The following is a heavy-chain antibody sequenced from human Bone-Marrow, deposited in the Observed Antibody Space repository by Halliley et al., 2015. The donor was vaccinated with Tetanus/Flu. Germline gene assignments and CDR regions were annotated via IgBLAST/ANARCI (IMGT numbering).Heavy chain of an antibody. Sequence: VAVIWHDGRNKYYADSLKGRFTISRDNSKNTMYLQVNSLRDEDTAVYYCARDGWDLLGYFQHWGQGTLVTVSS. V-gene: IGHV3-33*01. J-gene: IGHJ1*01. CDR2: IWHDGRNK. CDR3: ARDGWDLLGYFQH. D-gene: IGHD1-26*01.